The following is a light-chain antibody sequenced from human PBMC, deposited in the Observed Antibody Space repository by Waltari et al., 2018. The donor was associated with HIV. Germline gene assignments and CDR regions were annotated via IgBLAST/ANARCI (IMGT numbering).Light chain of an antibody. CDR3: STWDDKMSGVI. Sequence: QSVLTQPPSTSGTPGQRVTISCSGSISNIGNNYVYWYQHLPGTAPKLLIYNNTRRPSGLPDRFSGSKSDTSASLAISGLRSEDEADYYCSTWDDKMSGVIFGGGTKLTVL. J-gene: IGLJ2*01. V-gene: IGLV1-47*01. CDR2: NNT. CDR1: ISNIGNNY.